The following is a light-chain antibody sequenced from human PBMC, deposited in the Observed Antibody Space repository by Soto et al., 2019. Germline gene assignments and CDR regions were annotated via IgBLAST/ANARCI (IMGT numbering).Light chain of an antibody. Sequence: EIVMTQSPATLSVSPGERATLSCRASQSVSRNLAWYQQKPGQAPRLLIYGASTRATGIPARFSGSGSGTEFTLTISSLQSEDFAVYYWQQYNSWPPWTFGQVTKVEIK. CDR1: QSVSRN. V-gene: IGKV3-15*01. CDR3: QQYNSWPPWT. CDR2: GAS. J-gene: IGKJ1*01.